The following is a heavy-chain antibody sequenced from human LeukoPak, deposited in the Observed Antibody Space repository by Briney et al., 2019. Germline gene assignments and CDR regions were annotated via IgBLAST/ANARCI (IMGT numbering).Heavy chain of an antibody. D-gene: IGHD3-10*01. Sequence: GASVKVSCKASGYTFTSYYMHWVRQAPGQGLEWMGIINPSGGSTSYAQKFQGRVTMTRDTSTSTVYMEPSSLRSEDTAVYYCARVDLWFGELGWGQGTLVTVSS. CDR2: INPSGGST. CDR1: GYTFTSYY. CDR3: ARVDLWFGELG. V-gene: IGHV1-46*01. J-gene: IGHJ4*02.